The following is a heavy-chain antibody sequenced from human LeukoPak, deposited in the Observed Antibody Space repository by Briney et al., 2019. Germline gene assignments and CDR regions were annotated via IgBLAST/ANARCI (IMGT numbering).Heavy chain of an antibody. Sequence: SETLSLTCTVSGGSISSYYWSWIRQPAGKELEWIGRIYTSGSTNYNPSLKSRVTMSVDTSKNQFSLKLSSVTAADTAVYYCARDSGSYSVVAFDIWGQGTMVTVSS. CDR3: ARDSGSYSVVAFDI. CDR2: IYTSGST. V-gene: IGHV4-4*07. J-gene: IGHJ3*02. CDR1: GGSISSYY. D-gene: IGHD1-26*01.